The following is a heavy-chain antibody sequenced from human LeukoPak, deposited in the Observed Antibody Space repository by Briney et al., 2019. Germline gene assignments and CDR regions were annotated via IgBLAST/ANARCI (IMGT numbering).Heavy chain of an antibody. CDR2: IYYSGST. J-gene: IGHJ4*02. CDR3: ARVNRGAYSIDY. D-gene: IGHD2-15*01. CDR1: GGSISSYY. Sequence: KASETLSLTCTVSGGSISSYYWSWIRQPPGKGLEWIGYIYYSGSTTYNPSLKSRVTISVDTSKNQFSLKLSSVTAADTAVYYCARVNRGAYSIDYWGQGTLVTVSS. V-gene: IGHV4-59*01.